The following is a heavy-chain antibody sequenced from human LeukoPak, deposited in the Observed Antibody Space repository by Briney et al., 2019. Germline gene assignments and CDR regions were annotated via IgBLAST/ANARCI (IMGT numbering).Heavy chain of an antibody. CDR3: ARKQAAADYYYGMDV. J-gene: IGHJ6*02. CDR2: INPYSGGT. D-gene: IGHD6-13*01. Sequence: ASVKVSCKASGYTFTGYYIHWVRQAPGQGLEWMGWINPYSGGTNSAQKFQGRVTMTRGTSISTAYMELSSLRSDDTAVYYCARKQAAADYYYGMDVWGRGTTVTVSS. V-gene: IGHV1-2*02. CDR1: GYTFTGYY.